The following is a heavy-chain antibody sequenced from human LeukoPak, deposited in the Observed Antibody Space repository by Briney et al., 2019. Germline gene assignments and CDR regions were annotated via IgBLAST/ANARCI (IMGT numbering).Heavy chain of an antibody. CDR2: IYHSGGT. J-gene: IGHJ4*02. D-gene: IGHD1-26*01. CDR1: GYSISSGYY. CDR3: ARDRPTVEATRGVDY. V-gene: IGHV4-38-2*02. Sequence: PSETLSLTCTVSGYSISSGYYWGWIRPPPGKGLEWIGSIYHSGGTYYNPSLKSRVTISVDTSKNQFSLKLSSVTAADTAVYYCARDRPTVEATRGVDYWGQGTLVTVSS.